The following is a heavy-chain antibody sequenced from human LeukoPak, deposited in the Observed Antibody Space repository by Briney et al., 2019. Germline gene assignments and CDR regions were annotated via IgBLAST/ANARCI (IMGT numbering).Heavy chain of an antibody. J-gene: IGHJ4*02. V-gene: IGHV3-7*01. CDR1: GFTFSSYW. D-gene: IGHD3-16*02. Sequence: GGSLRLSCAASGFTFSSYWMSWVRQAPGKGLEWVANIKQDGSEKYYVDSVKGRFTISRDNAKNSLYLQMNSLRAEDTAGDYCARDYTFGGVIANFDYWVQGTLVTVSS. CDR2: IKQDGSEK. CDR3: ARDYTFGGVIANFDY.